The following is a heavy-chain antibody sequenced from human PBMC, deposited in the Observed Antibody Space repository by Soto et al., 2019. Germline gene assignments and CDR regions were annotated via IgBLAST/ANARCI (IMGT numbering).Heavy chain of an antibody. CDR1: GYTFTSYG. J-gene: IGHJ4*02. CDR2: ISAHNGNT. CDR3: ARGWYGDY. V-gene: IGHV1-18*01. D-gene: IGHD2-15*01. Sequence: QVHLVQSGAEVKKPGASVKVSCKASGYTFTSYGITWVRQAPGQGLEWMGWISAHNGNTDYAQKLQGRVIVTRDTSARTAYMELRSLISDDTAVYYCARGWYGDYWGQGALVTVSS.